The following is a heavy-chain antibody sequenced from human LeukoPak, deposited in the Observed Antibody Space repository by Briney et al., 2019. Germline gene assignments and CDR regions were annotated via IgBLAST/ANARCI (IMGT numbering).Heavy chain of an antibody. J-gene: IGHJ4*02. Sequence: GGSLRLSCEASGFTFSHYGMHWVRQAPGKGLEWVAVIWSDATNQYYADSVKGRFTISRDNFKNTVSLQMNSLRAEDTAVYYCAKDAQRGFDHGNSLEHWGQGSLVTVSS. CDR3: AKDAQRGFDHGNSLEH. D-gene: IGHD4-11*01. CDR1: GFTFSHYG. V-gene: IGHV3-33*06. CDR2: IWSDATNQ.